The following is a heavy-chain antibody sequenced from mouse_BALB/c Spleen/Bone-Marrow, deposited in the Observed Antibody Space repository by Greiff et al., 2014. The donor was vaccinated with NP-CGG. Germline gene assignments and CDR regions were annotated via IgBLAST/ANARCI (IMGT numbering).Heavy chain of an antibody. Sequence: EVKLMASGGGLVKPGGSLKLSCAATGFTFSDYYMYWVRQTPEKRLEWVATISDGGSYTYYPDSVKGRFTISRDNAKNNLYLQMSSLKSEDTAMYYCARDLITTATSFAYWGQGTLVTVSA. CDR2: ISDGGSYT. V-gene: IGHV5-4*02. J-gene: IGHJ3*01. D-gene: IGHD1-2*01. CDR1: GFTFSDYY. CDR3: ARDLITTATSFAY.